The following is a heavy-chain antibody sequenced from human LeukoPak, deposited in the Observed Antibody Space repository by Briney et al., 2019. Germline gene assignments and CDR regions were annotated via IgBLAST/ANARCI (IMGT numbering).Heavy chain of an antibody. CDR3: ARTISGYFDY. CDR1: GGPFSGYY. CDR2: INHSGST. D-gene: IGHD3-3*02. J-gene: IGHJ4*02. V-gene: IGHV4-34*01. Sequence: PSDTLSLTCAVYGGPFSGYYWSWIRQPPGKGLEWIGEINHSGSTNYNPSLKNRVTISVDTPKNQFSLKLSSVTAADTSVYYCARTISGYFDYWGQGTLVTVSS.